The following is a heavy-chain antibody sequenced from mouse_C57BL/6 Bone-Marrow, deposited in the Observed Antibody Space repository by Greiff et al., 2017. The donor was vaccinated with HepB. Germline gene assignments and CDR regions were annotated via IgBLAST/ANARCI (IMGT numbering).Heavy chain of an antibody. CDR3: ARSPLGRRFAY. Sequence: QVQLQQPGAELVKPGASVKLSCKASGYTFTSYWMQWVKQRPGQGLAWIGEIDPSDSYTNYNQKFKGTATLTVDTSSSTAYMLLSSLTSEDSAVYYCARSPLGRRFAYWGQGTLVTVSA. D-gene: IGHD4-1*01. J-gene: IGHJ3*01. CDR1: GYTFTSYW. CDR2: IDPSDSYT. V-gene: IGHV1-50*01.